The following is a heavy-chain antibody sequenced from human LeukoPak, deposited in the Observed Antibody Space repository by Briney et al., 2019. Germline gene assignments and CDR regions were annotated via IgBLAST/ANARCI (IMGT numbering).Heavy chain of an antibody. CDR3: ARADYCSGGSCVLDY. CDR2: FSGSGGNT. Sequence: GGSLRLSCAASGFTFSSYAMNWVRQAPGQGLEWVSTFSGSGGNTSYADSVKGRFTISRDNSKNTLYLQMNSLRAEDTAVYYCARADYCSGGSCVLDYWGQGTLVTVSS. D-gene: IGHD2-15*01. V-gene: IGHV3-23*01. J-gene: IGHJ4*02. CDR1: GFTFSSYA.